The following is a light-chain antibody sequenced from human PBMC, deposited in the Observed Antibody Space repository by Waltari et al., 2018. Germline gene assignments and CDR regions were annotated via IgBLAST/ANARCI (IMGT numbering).Light chain of an antibody. V-gene: IGKV1-9*01. Sequence: DIQLTQSPSFLSASVGDRVSITCRASQGVSSYLAWYQQKPGKAPNLLIYTASTLQSGVPSRFSGSESGTEFTLIISSLQPEDFATYYCQQVNAYPFTFGPGTKVDIK. CDR1: QGVSSY. CDR2: TAS. CDR3: QQVNAYPFT. J-gene: IGKJ3*01.